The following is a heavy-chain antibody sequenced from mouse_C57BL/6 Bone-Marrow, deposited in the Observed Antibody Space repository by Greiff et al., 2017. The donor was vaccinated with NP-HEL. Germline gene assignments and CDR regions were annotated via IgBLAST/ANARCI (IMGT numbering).Heavy chain of an antibody. Sequence: QVQLQQPGAELVRPGTSVKLSCKASGYTFTSYWMHWVKQRPGQGLEWIGVIDPSDSYTNYNQKFKGKATLTVDTSSSTAYMQLSSLTSEDSAVYYGARDSSGLAYWGQGTLVTVSA. D-gene: IGHD3-2*02. CDR1: GYTFTSYW. V-gene: IGHV1-59*01. CDR3: ARDSSGLAY. J-gene: IGHJ3*01. CDR2: IDPSDSYT.